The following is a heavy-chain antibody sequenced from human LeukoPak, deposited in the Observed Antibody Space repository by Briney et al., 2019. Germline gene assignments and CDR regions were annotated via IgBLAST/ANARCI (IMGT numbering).Heavy chain of an antibody. D-gene: IGHD1-26*01. Sequence: PSETLSLTYTDSGGSISSSSYYRGWIRQPPGKGLEWTGSIYYSGSTYYNPSLKSRVTISVDTSKNQFSLKLSSVTAADTAVYYCARLTPGAGGYWGQGTLVTVSS. CDR2: IYYSGST. V-gene: IGHV4-39*01. J-gene: IGHJ4*02. CDR1: GGSISSSSYY. CDR3: ARLTPGAGGY.